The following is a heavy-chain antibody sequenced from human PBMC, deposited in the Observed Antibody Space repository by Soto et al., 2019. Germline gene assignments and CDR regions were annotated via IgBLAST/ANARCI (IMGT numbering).Heavy chain of an antibody. CDR3: VKGEGGLLGGD. Sequence: EVQLVESGGGVVQSGGSLRLSCAASGFTFDDYTMHWVRQSPGKGLEWVSLISWDGSKRFYADSVEGRFTISRDNSKNSLYLQMNSLTSEDSAFYQCVKGEGGLLGGDWCQGTLVSVSS. CDR1: GFTFDDYT. D-gene: IGHD2-15*01. V-gene: IGHV3-43*01. J-gene: IGHJ4*02. CDR2: ISWDGSKR.